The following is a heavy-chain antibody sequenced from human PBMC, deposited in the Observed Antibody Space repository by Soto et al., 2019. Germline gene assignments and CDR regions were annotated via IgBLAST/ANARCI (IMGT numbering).Heavy chain of an antibody. Sequence: HVQLVQSGGELKKPGASVKVSCNTSGYTFNTYFITWVRQAPGQGLEWMGWISPHNGNTNYAEKFQGRVTMTTDTITKTAYMELRNLKCDYTAVYYCARDTSNSFDYWGQGTLVTVSS. CDR1: GYTFNTYF. D-gene: IGHD2-2*01. V-gene: IGHV1-18*01. CDR2: ISPHNGNT. J-gene: IGHJ4*02. CDR3: ARDTSNSFDY.